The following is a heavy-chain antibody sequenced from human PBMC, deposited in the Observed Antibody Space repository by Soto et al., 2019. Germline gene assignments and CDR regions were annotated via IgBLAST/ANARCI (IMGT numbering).Heavy chain of an antibody. Sequence: GASVKVSCKASGYTFTSYDINWVRQATGQGLEWMGWMNPNSGNTVYAQKFQGRVTITRNTSVSTAYMELSSLRSEDTAVYYCARERSYGMDVWGQGTTVTVSS. CDR2: MNPNSGNT. V-gene: IGHV1-8*01. J-gene: IGHJ6*02. D-gene: IGHD3-16*01. CDR3: ARERSYGMDV. CDR1: GYTFTSYD.